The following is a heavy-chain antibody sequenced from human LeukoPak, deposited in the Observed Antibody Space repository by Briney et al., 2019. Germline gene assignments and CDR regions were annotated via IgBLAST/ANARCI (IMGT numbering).Heavy chain of an antibody. V-gene: IGHV4-39*01. CDR2: VYFGGST. Sequence: SETLSLTCTVSGGSISTTNYYWGWIRQPPGKGLEWIGSVYFGGSTSYNPSLKSRVIISVDTSKNQFSLKLSSVTAADTAVYYCARMSPAAADYYFDYWGQGTLVTVSS. CDR3: ARMSPAAADYYFDY. CDR1: GGSISTTNYY. J-gene: IGHJ4*02. D-gene: IGHD2-2*01.